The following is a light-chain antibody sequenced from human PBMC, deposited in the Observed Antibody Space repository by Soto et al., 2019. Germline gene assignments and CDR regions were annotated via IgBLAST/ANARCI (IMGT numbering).Light chain of an antibody. Sequence: EIVMTQSPATLSVSPGESATLSCRASQTVSSNLAWYQQKPGQAPRLLIYDASTRATGIPVRFRGSGSGTQFTLTISRLQSEDSAVYYCHKYTNWLALTFGGGTKVDIK. CDR1: QTVSSN. CDR3: HKYTNWLALT. V-gene: IGKV3-15*01. J-gene: IGKJ4*01. CDR2: DAS.